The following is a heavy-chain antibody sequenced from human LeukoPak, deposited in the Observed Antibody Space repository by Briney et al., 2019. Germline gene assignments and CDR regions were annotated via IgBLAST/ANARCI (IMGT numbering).Heavy chain of an antibody. D-gene: IGHD4-17*01. Sequence: GGSLRLPCAASGFTFSSYAMHWVRQAPGKGLEWVAVISYDGSNKYYADSVKGRFTISRDNSKNTLYLQMNSLRAEDTAVYYCARESFFYGDHKFDYWGQGTLVTVSS. CDR3: ARESFFYGDHKFDY. CDR1: GFTFSSYA. V-gene: IGHV3-30*04. J-gene: IGHJ4*02. CDR2: ISYDGSNK.